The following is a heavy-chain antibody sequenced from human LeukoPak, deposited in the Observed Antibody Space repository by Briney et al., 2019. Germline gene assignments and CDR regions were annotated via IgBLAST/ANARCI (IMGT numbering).Heavy chain of an antibody. V-gene: IGHV1-2*02. Sequence: ASVKVSCKASGYTFTAYHMHWVRQAPGQGLEWMGRINPNSGGTNFAQKFQGRVTLTSDTSITTAYMELSRLTSDDTAVYYCARVEIAGYGSSHFDSWGQGTPVTVSS. CDR2: INPNSGGT. J-gene: IGHJ4*02. CDR1: GYTFTAYH. CDR3: ARVEIAGYGSSHFDS. D-gene: IGHD5-18*01.